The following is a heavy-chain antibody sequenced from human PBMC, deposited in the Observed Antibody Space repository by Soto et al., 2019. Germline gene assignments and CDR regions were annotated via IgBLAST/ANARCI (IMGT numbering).Heavy chain of an antibody. CDR2: IGSSSSTI. CDR1: GFTFKNHN. D-gene: IGHD2-15*01. CDR3: ARKGTVAASHDALDI. V-gene: IGHV3-48*01. J-gene: IGHJ3*02. Sequence: GGSLRLSCVASGFTFKNHNMNWVRQAPGRGLKWVSYIGSSSSTIYYADNVKGQYIISRDNARNSLYLKMKSQRVEDTAFFYCARKGTVAASHDALDIWGQGTMVTVSS.